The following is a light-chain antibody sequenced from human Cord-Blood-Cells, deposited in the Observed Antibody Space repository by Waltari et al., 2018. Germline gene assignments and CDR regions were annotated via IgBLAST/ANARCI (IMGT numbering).Light chain of an antibody. CDR3: SSYTSSSTWV. CDR2: DVS. V-gene: IGLV2-14*03. CDR1: SSDVGGYTH. J-gene: IGLJ3*02. Sequence: QSALTQPASVSGSPGQSLTIPCTGTSSDVGGYTHVSGYQQHPGKAPKLMIYDVSNRPSGVSNRFSGSKSGNTASLTISGLQAEDEADYYCSSYTSSSTWVFGGGTKLTVL.